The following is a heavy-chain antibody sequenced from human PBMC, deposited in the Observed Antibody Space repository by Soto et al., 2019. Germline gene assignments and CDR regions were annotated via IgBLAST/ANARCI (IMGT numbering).Heavy chain of an antibody. D-gene: IGHD6-19*01. CDR1: GGTFSSYA. Sequence: ASVKVSCKASGGTFSSYAISWVRQAPGQGLEWMGGIIPIFGTANYAQKFQGRVTITADESTSTAYMELSSLRSEDTAVYYCARGAPPEYSSGWYDPRAVGGMDVWGQGTTVTVSS. J-gene: IGHJ6*02. CDR2: IIPIFGTA. CDR3: ARGAPPEYSSGWYDPRAVGGMDV. V-gene: IGHV1-69*13.